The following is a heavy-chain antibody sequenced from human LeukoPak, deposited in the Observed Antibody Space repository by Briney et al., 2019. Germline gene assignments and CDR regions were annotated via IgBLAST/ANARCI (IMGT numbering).Heavy chain of an antibody. V-gene: IGHV4-34*01. CDR3: ARGVYSSGRAFDY. CDR2: INHSGST. Sequence: SETLSLTCAVYGGSFSGYYWSWIRQPPGKGLEWIGEINHSGSTNYNPSLKSRVTISVDTSKNQFSLKLSSVTAADTAVYYCARGVYSSGRAFDYWGQGTLVTVSS. J-gene: IGHJ4*02. D-gene: IGHD6-19*01. CDR1: GGSFSGYY.